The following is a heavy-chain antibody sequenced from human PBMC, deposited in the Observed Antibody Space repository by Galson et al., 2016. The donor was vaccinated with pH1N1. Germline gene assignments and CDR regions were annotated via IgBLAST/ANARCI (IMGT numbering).Heavy chain of an antibody. V-gene: IGHV4-39*07. J-gene: IGHJ4*02. Sequence: ETLSLTCVVSGGPITNSDCYWGWIRQPPGKGLDWITAIYYTGNTYYNPSLKSRVSISVDTSKNQFSLNVTSVTAADTAIYYCARIYYGEYIDFWGQGILVTVSS. CDR3: ARIYYGEYIDF. D-gene: IGHD4-17*01. CDR2: IYYTGNT. CDR1: GGPITNSDCY.